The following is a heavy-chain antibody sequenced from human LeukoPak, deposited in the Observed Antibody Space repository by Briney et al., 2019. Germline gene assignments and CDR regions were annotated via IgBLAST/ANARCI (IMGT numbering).Heavy chain of an antibody. D-gene: IGHD5-18*01. V-gene: IGHV4-34*01. CDR3: ARVGYSYGYVLSGYFDY. Sequence: SETLSLTCAVYGGSFSGYYWSWIRQPPGKGLGWIGEINHSGSTNYNPSLKSRVTISVDTSKNQFSLKLSSVTAADTAVYYCARVGYSYGYVLSGYFDYWGQGTLVTVSS. CDR1: GGSFSGYY. J-gene: IGHJ4*02. CDR2: INHSGST.